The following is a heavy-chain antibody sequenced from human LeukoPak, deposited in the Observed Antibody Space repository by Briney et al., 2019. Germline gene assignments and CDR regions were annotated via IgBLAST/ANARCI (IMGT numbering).Heavy chain of an antibody. CDR1: GFTFSSYA. V-gene: IGHV3-30-3*01. J-gene: IGHJ4*02. CDR3: ARSRAVAGNWGYFDY. CDR2: ISYDGSNK. Sequence: GGSLRLSCAASGFTFSSYAMHWVRQAPGKGLEWVAVISYDGSNKYYADSVKGRFTISRDNSKNTLYLQMNSLRAEDTAVYYCARSRAVAGNWGYFDYWGQGTLVTVSS. D-gene: IGHD6-19*01.